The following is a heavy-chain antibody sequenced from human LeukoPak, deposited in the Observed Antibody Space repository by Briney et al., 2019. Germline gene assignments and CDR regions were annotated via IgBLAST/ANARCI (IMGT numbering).Heavy chain of an antibody. Sequence: GVSLRLSCAASGFTFYDYAMHWVRQAPGKGLEWVSLISGDGGSTYYADAVKGRFTISRDNSKNSLYLQMNSLRTEDTALYYCAKDSRYYDSSGYYWGASDIWGQGTMVTVSS. CDR3: AKDSRYYDSSGYYWGASDI. CDR1: GFTFYDYA. J-gene: IGHJ3*02. CDR2: ISGDGGST. D-gene: IGHD3-22*01. V-gene: IGHV3-43*02.